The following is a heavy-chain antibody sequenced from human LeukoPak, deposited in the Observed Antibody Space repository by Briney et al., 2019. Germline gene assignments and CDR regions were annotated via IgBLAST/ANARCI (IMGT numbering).Heavy chain of an antibody. D-gene: IGHD1-14*01. CDR1: GFTFSSYS. V-gene: IGHV3-21*01. CDR3: ARDLGGEKIITLHYSSMDV. Sequence: GGSLRLSCAASGFTFSSYSMNWVRQAPGKGLEGVSSVSSSSSYIYYADSVKGRFTISRDNAQNSLYLQMNSLRAEDTAVSYCARDLGGEKIITLHYSSMDVWGKGTTVTASS. CDR2: VSSSSSYI. J-gene: IGHJ6*03.